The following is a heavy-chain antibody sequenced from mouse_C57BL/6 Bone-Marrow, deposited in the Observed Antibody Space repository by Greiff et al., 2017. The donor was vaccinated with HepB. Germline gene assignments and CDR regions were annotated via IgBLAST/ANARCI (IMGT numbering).Heavy chain of an antibody. V-gene: IGHV5-2*01. D-gene: IGHD2-3*01. J-gene: IGHJ1*03. CDR1: EYEFPSHD. CDR2: INSDGGST. Sequence: EVKLMESGGGLVQPGESLKLSCESNEYEFPSHDMSWVRKTPEKRLELVAAINSDGGSTYYPDTMERRFIISRDNTKKTLYLQMSSLRSEDTALYYGARVYDGYWYFDVWGTGTTVTVSS. CDR3: ARVYDGYWYFDV.